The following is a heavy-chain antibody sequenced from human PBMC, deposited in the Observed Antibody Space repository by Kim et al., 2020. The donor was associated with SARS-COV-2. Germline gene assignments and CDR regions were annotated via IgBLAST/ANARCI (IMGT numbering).Heavy chain of an antibody. J-gene: IGHJ4*02. CDR2: ISHTGIST. CDR3: AKGTSSIGFDY. CDR1: GFTFSSSA. D-gene: IGHD2-2*01. Sequence: GGSLRLSCADFGFTFSSSAMSWVRQAPGQGLEWVSAISHTGISTFYADSVKGRFTISRDNSKNTLYLRMNSLRAEDTALYYCAKGTSSIGFDYWGQGTL. V-gene: IGHV3-23*01.